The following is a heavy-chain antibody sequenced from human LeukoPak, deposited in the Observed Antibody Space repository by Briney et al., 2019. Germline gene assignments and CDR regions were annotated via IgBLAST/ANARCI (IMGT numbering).Heavy chain of an antibody. D-gene: IGHD5-12*01. V-gene: IGHV3-15*01. CDR3: TTDDDEAYSGYDKGDY. CDR1: GFTFSNAW. CDR2: IKSKTDGGTT. J-gene: IGHJ4*02. Sequence: PGGSLRLSCAASGFTFSNAWMSWVRQAPGKGLEWVGRIKSKTDGGTTDYAAPVKGRFTISRDDSKSTLYLQMNSLKTEDTAVYYCTTDDDEAYSGYDKGDYWGQGTLVTVSS.